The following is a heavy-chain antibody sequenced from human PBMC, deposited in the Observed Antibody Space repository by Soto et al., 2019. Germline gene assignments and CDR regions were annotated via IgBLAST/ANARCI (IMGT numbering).Heavy chain of an antibody. V-gene: IGHV3-74*01. CDR1: GXTFSQYG. J-gene: IGHJ6*02. Sequence: GSLRLSCAASGXTFSQYGMDWVRQAPGQGLVWVSRISDDGTITDYADSVKGRFTVSIDNARNTHSMQMNSLRSEDTAVYFCANAVDYDFWSGTTQYGMDVWGQGTTGTVSS. CDR3: ANAVDYDFWSGTTQYGMDV. CDR2: ISDDGTIT. D-gene: IGHD3-3*01.